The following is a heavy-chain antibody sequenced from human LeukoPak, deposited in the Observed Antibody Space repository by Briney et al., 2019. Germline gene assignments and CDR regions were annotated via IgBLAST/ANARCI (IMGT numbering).Heavy chain of an antibody. Sequence: GGSLRLSCAASGFTFSSYGMHWVRQAPGKGLEWVAFIRYDGSNEYYADSVKGRFTISRDNAKNTLYLQMNSLRAEDTAVYYCARLSYYYDSSGYYAYWGQGTLVTVSS. CDR3: ARLSYYYDSSGYYAY. V-gene: IGHV3-30*02. D-gene: IGHD3-22*01. J-gene: IGHJ4*02. CDR2: IRYDGSNE. CDR1: GFTFSSYG.